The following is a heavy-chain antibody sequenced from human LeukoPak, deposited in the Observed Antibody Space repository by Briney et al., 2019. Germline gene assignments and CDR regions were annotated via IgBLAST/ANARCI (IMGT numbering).Heavy chain of an antibody. Sequence: PSETLSLTCAVSGXSISSGSYSWNWIRQPPGKGLEWIGHIYHSGTTSYNPSLRSRVTISVDTSKNQFSLKLSSVTAADTAVYYCARGEGSWGQGTLVTVSS. J-gene: IGHJ5*02. CDR1: GXSISSGSYS. CDR2: IYHSGTT. CDR3: ARGEGS. V-gene: IGHV4-30-2*01. D-gene: IGHD1-26*01.